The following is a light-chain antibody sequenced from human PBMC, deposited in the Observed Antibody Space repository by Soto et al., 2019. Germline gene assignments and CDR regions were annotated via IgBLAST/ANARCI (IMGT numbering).Light chain of an antibody. Sequence: QSVLTQPHSASGTPGQRVNISCSGSSSNIGSNYVYWYQQLPGTAPKLLIYRNNQRPSGVPDRFSGSKSGTSASLAISGLRSEDEADYYCAAWDDSLSGRVFGGGTKRTVL. CDR1: SSNIGSNY. J-gene: IGLJ2*01. CDR3: AAWDDSLSGRV. V-gene: IGLV1-47*01. CDR2: RNN.